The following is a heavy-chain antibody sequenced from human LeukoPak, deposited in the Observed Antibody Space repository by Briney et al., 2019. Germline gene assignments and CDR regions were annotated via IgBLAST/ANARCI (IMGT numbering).Heavy chain of an antibody. Sequence: PSETLSLTCTVAGGSLLSSSYYGGWIRQPPGKGLEWIGSIYYSGSTYYNPSLKSRVTISVDTSKNQFSLKLSSVTAADTAVYFCARPSPGDYCDSSGDPVAFDIWGQGTMVTVSS. J-gene: IGHJ3*02. CDR3: ARPSPGDYCDSSGDPVAFDI. V-gene: IGHV4-39*01. D-gene: IGHD3-22*01. CDR1: GGSLLSSSYY. CDR2: IYYSGST.